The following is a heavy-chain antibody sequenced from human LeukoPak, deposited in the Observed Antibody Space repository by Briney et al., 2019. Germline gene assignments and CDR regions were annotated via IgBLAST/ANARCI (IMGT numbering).Heavy chain of an antibody. CDR2: IRYDGSNK. CDR1: GFTFSSYG. V-gene: IGHV3-30*02. J-gene: IGHJ4*02. D-gene: IGHD6-13*01. Sequence: PGGSLRLPCAASGFTFSSYGMHWVRQAPGKGLEWVAFIRYDGSNKYYADSVKGRFTISRDNSKNTLYLQMNSLRAEDTAVYYCAKDETIAAAQSSYDYWGQGTLVTVSS. CDR3: AKDETIAAAQSSYDY.